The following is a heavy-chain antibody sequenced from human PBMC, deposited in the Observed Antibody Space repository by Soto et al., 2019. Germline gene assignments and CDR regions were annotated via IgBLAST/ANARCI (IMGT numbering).Heavy chain of an antibody. D-gene: IGHD6-19*01. CDR2: IIPIFGTA. CDR1: GDTLSSYS. J-gene: IGHJ4*02. Sequence: VKLSCKGSGDTLSSYSIGWVLQAPGQGLEWMGGIIPIFGTANYAQKFQGRVTITADESTSTAYMELSGLRSEDTAVYYCARWLVPKGPFDYWGQGTLVTGSS. V-gene: IGHV1-69*13. CDR3: ARWLVPKGPFDY.